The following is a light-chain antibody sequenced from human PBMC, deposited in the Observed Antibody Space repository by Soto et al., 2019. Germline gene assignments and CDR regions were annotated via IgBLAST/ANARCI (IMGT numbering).Light chain of an antibody. Sequence: DIQMTQSPSSLSASVGDSVTLTCRASQRLFSFLNWYQQAPGRAPKHLISTAYKLQSGVPSRFSGSESGTEFTLTISSLQPEDFAIYFCQQTYSAPFTFGPGTKVDVK. CDR1: QRLFSF. J-gene: IGKJ3*01. V-gene: IGKV1-39*01. CDR2: TAY. CDR3: QQTYSAPFT.